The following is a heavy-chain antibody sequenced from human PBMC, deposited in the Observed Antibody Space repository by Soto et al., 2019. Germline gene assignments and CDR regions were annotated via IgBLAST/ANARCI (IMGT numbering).Heavy chain of an antibody. J-gene: IGHJ3*02. V-gene: IGHV3-53*01. CDR2: IYRGDAT. CDR3: ARDRSDSSRADSFDT. D-gene: IGHD6-25*01. CDR1: GFSVSDNY. Sequence: PGGSLRLSCAVSGFSVSDNYMSWVRQAPGKGLEWVSVIYRGDATHYADSVKGRFTISRDNSKNTVYLQMNSLRAEDTAVYYCARDRSDSSRADSFDTWGQGTMVTVSS.